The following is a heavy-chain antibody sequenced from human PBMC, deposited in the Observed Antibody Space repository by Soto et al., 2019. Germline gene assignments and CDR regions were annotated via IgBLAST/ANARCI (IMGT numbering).Heavy chain of an antibody. CDR1: GFTFSSYA. J-gene: IGHJ4*02. CDR3: ARDVMYSSSFPSY. Sequence: GGSLRLSCAASGFTFSSYAMHWVRQAPGKGLEWVAVISYDGSNKYYADSVKGRFTISRDNSKNTLYLQMNSLRAEDTAVYYCARDVMYSSSFPSYWGQGTLVTVSS. V-gene: IGHV3-30-3*01. CDR2: ISYDGSNK. D-gene: IGHD6-6*01.